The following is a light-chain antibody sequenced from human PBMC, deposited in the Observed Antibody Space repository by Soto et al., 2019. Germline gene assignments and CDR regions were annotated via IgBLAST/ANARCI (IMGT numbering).Light chain of an antibody. CDR3: QQYGSSPFT. J-gene: IGKJ3*01. V-gene: IGKV3-20*01. CDR2: GAS. Sequence: EIVLTQSPGTLSLSPGERATLSCRASQSVSSSYLAWYQQKPGQAPRLLIYGASSRATDIPDRFSGSGSGTDFNLNISRLEPEDLAVYYCQQYGSSPFTFGPGTKVDIK. CDR1: QSVSSSY.